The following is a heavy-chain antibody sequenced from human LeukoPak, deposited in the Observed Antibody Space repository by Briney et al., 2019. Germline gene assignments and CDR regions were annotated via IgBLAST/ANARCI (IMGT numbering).Heavy chain of an antibody. CDR3: ASQRRIQLWPSNFDY. D-gene: IGHD5-18*01. CDR2: IYYSGST. CDR1: GGSISSSSYY. V-gene: IGHV4-39*01. J-gene: IGHJ4*02. Sequence: SETLSLTCTVSGGSISSSSYYWGWIRQPPGKGLEWIGSIYYSGSTYYNPSLKSRVTISVDTSKNQFSLKLSSVTAADTAVYYCASQRRIQLWPSNFDYWGQGTLVTVSS.